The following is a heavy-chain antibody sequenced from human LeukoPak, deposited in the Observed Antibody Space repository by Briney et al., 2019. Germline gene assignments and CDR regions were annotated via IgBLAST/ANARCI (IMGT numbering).Heavy chain of an antibody. Sequence: SETLSLTCTVSGGSISGYYWTWIRQPPGKGLEGMGYVYYSGSTSYNPSLNSRVTMSVDTSKNQFSLKLSSVTATDTAVYYCARYFCSGGRCSHFDYWGQGTLVTVSS. CDR3: ARYFCSGGRCSHFDY. J-gene: IGHJ4*02. V-gene: IGHV4-59*08. CDR2: VYYSGST. D-gene: IGHD2-15*01. CDR1: GGSISGYY.